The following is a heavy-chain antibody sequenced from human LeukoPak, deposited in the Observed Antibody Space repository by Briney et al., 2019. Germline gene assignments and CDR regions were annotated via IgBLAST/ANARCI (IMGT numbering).Heavy chain of an antibody. J-gene: IGHJ4*02. CDR1: GFTFRDYW. V-gene: IGHV3-7*01. D-gene: IGHD2-2*01. CDR3: GRLAHNAWYAIDF. CDR2: IKEDGSQI. Sequence: GGSLRLSCVASGFTFRDYWMTWVRQAPGKGLEWVANIKEDGSQINHVDSVKGRFTISRDNPKNSLYLQINNLRAEDTAVYYCGRLAHNAWYAIDFWGQGTLVTVSS.